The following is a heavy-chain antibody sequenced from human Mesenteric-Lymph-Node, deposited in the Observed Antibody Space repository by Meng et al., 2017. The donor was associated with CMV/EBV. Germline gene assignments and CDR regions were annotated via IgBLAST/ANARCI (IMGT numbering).Heavy chain of an antibody. CDR2: IHSDGSST. CDR3: ARKLLDFYYYGMDV. V-gene: IGHV3-74*03. D-gene: IGHD2/OR15-2a*01. Sequence: GESLKISCAASGFTFSSYWMHWVRQAPGKGLVWVSRIHSDGSSTTYADSVKGRFTVSRDNAKNTLYLQMNSLRAEDTAVYYCARKLLDFYYYGMDVWGQGTTVTVSS. J-gene: IGHJ6*02. CDR1: GFTFSSYW.